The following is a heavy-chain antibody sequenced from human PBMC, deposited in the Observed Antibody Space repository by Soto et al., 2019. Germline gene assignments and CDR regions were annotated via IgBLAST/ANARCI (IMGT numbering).Heavy chain of an antibody. CDR1: GYTFTSYG. D-gene: IGHD4-4*01. CDR3: ETGGDTTGRGWFDP. CDR2: ISAYNGNT. J-gene: IGHJ5*02. V-gene: IGHV1-18*01. Sequence: ASVKVSCKASGYTFTSYGISWVRQAPGQGLEWMGWISAYNGNTNYAQKLQGRVTMTTDTSTSTAYMELRSLRSDDTAVYYCETGGDTTGRGWFDPWGQGTLVTVSS.